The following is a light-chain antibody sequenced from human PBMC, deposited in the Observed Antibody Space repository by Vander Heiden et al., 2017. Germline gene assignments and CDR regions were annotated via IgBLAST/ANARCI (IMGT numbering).Light chain of an antibody. CDR2: GAS. CDR3: QQYYTTPCD. V-gene: IGKV4-1*01. CDR1: QSLLNIFSNKNY. J-gene: IGKJ2*01. Sequence: DIVMTQSPDSLALSLGERATINCKSSQSLLNIFSNKNYLAWYQQKPGQPPKLLFYGASTRESAVPDRFSGSGSGTDFTLTIRSLQAEDVAVYYCQQYYTTPCDFGQGTKLEI.